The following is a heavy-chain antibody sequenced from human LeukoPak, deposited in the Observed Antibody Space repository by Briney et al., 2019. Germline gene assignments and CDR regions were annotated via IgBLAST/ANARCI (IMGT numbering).Heavy chain of an antibody. D-gene: IGHD7-27*01. V-gene: IGHV3-13*01. CDR1: GFTFSNYD. CDR3: ARDSGRRELGMFDY. CDR2: IGTAGDT. J-gene: IGHJ4*02. Sequence: GGSLRLSCAASGFTFSNYDLHWVRQPTGRGLEWVSGIGTAGDTYYPGSVKGRFTISRENAKNSLYLQMNSLRAGDTAVYYCARDSGRRELGMFDYWGQGTLVTVSS.